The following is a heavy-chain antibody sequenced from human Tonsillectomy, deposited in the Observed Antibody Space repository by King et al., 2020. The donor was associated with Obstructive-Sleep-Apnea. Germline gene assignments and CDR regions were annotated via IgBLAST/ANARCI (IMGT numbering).Heavy chain of an antibody. V-gene: IGHV3-7*01. Sequence: VQLVESGGGLVQPGGSLRLSCAGSGFTFSYYWMSWVRQAPGKGLEWVANIKEDGSEKYYAGYVKGRFTVSRDNAKNSLYLQMNRLTAEDSATYYCASGYNFGMDGFDIWGQGTLVTVSS. J-gene: IGHJ3*02. CDR3: ASGYNFGMDGFDI. D-gene: IGHD5-18*01. CDR1: GFTFSYYW. CDR2: IKEDGSEK.